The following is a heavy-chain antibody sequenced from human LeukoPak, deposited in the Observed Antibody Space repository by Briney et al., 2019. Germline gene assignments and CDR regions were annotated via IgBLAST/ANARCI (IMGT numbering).Heavy chain of an antibody. V-gene: IGHV3-30*04. CDR2: ISYDESPK. Sequence: PGGSLRLSCAASRFTFSSYAMHWVRQAPGKGLEWVAVISYDESPKYYADSVKGRFTISRDNSKNTLYLQMNSLRAEDTAVYYCARPRMATVVRDNAFDIWGQGTMVTISS. J-gene: IGHJ3*02. D-gene: IGHD4-23*01. CDR3: ARPRMATVVRDNAFDI. CDR1: RFTFSSYA.